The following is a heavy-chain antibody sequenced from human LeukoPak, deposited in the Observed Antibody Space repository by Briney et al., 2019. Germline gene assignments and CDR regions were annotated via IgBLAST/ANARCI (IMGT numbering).Heavy chain of an antibody. V-gene: IGHV4-4*09. CDR2: IYTSGST. J-gene: IGHJ4*02. Sequence: SETLSLTCTVSGGSISSYYWSWIRQPPGKGLEWIGYIYTSGSTNYNPSLKSRVTISVDTSKNQFSLKLSSVTAADTAVYYCARLYVGAAMSTFDYWGQGTLVTVSS. CDR3: ARLYVGAAMSTFDY. D-gene: IGHD1-26*01. CDR1: GGSISSYY.